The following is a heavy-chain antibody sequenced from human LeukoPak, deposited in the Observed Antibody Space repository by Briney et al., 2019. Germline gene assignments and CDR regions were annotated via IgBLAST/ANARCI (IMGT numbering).Heavy chain of an antibody. Sequence: SETLSLTCVVSGDSISSGGYSWNWIRQPPGKGLEWLGYMYNSGTTSYNPSLKSRVTMSVDTSKNQFSLKLSSVTAADTALCYCARGWGPAYCGGDCHRHFDYWGQGTLVTVSS. D-gene: IGHD2-21*02. J-gene: IGHJ4*02. V-gene: IGHV4-30-4*07. CDR2: MYNSGTT. CDR3: ARGWGPAYCGGDCHRHFDY. CDR1: GDSISSGGYS.